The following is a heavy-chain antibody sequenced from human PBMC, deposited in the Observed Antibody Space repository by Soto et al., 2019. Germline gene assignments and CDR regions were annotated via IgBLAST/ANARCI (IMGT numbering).Heavy chain of an antibody. CDR2: IYYSGST. Sequence: QVQLQESGPGLVKPSQTLSLTCTVSGGSITSGGYYWNWIRQHPGKGLEWMGYIYYSGSTYYNPSLKNRLTISVDTSKNQFSLRLTSVTAADTAVYYCARNLGGFYRGIPFDYWGQGSLVTVSS. J-gene: IGHJ4*02. CDR1: GGSITSGGYY. V-gene: IGHV4-31*03. D-gene: IGHD2-15*01. CDR3: ARNLGGFYRGIPFDY.